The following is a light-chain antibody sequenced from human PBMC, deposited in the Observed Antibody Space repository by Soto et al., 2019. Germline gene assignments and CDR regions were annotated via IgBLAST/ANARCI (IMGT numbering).Light chain of an antibody. CDR2: GAS. V-gene: IGKV3-15*01. CDR1: QSVSSN. CDR3: QHYDHLPPT. Sequence: EIVLTQSTGTLSLSRGERATLSCRASQSVSSNLAWYQQKPGQAPRLLIYGASTRATGIPARFSGSGSGTEFTLTISSLQSEDFAVYYWQHYDHLPPTCGPGTKVDIK. J-gene: IGKJ3*01.